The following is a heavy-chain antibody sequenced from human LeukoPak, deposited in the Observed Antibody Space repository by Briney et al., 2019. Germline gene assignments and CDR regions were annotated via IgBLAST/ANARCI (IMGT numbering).Heavy chain of an antibody. Sequence: GGSLRLSCAASGFTFSSYAMSWVRQAPGKGLERVSAISGSGGSTYYADSVKGRFTISRDNSKNTLYLQMNSLRAEDTAVYYCAKWLGGWFLSSMYYFDYWGQGTLVTVSS. CDR1: GFTFSSYA. CDR2: ISGSGGST. V-gene: IGHV3-23*01. J-gene: IGHJ4*02. CDR3: AKWLGGWFLSSMYYFDY. D-gene: IGHD3-10*01.